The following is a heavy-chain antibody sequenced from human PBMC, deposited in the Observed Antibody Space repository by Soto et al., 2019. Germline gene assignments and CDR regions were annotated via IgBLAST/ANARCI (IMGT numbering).Heavy chain of an antibody. CDR2: IDPSDSYT. J-gene: IGHJ5*02. Sequence: GESLKISCKGSGYSFTSYWISWVRQMPGEGLEWMGRIDPSDSYTNYSPSFQGHVTISADKSISTAYLQWSSLKASDTAMYYCARHGGPIQLWLNNWFDPWGQGTLVTVSS. D-gene: IGHD5-18*01. CDR3: ARHGGPIQLWLNNWFDP. CDR1: GYSFTSYW. V-gene: IGHV5-10-1*01.